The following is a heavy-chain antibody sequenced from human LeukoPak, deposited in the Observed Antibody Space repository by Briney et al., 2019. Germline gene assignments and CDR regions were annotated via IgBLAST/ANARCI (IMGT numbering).Heavy chain of an antibody. D-gene: IGHD4-11*01. V-gene: IGHV4-30-4*08. J-gene: IGHJ4*02. CDR1: GGSISSGDYY. Sequence: SETLSLTCTVSGGSISSGDYYWSWIRQPPGKGLEWIGYIYSSGSTYYTPSLKSRTSMSVDTSKNQFSLKLTSVTAADTAMYYCAGGNDYSDYPSDYWGQGTLVTVSS. CDR2: IYSSGST. CDR3: AGGNDYSDYPSDY.